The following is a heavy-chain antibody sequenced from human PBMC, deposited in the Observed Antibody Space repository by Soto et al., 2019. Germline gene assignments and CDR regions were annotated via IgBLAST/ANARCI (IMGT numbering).Heavy chain of an antibody. Sequence: LSLTCTVSGGSISSGGYYWSWIRQHPGKGLEWIGYIYYSGSTYYNPSLKSRVTISVDTSKNQFSLKLSSVTAADTAVYYCARDWGYDFWSGYYTFGSWYGYYGMDVWGQGTTVTVSS. J-gene: IGHJ6*02. CDR2: IYYSGST. CDR1: GGSISSGGYY. CDR3: ARDWGYDFWSGYYTFGSWYGYYGMDV. V-gene: IGHV4-31*03. D-gene: IGHD3-3*01.